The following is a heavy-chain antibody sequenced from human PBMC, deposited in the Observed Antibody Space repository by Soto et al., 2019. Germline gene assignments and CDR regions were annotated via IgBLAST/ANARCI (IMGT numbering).Heavy chain of an antibody. CDR1: GFTFSSYA. CDR2: ISGSGGST. Sequence: GSLRLSCAASGFTFSSYAMSWVRQAPGKGLEWVSAISGSGGSTYYADSVKGRFTISRDNSKNTLYLQMNSLRAEDTAVYYCAREDIVVVPAANRYYYYGMDVWGQGTTVTVSS. V-gene: IGHV3-23*01. D-gene: IGHD2-2*01. J-gene: IGHJ6*02. CDR3: AREDIVVVPAANRYYYYGMDV.